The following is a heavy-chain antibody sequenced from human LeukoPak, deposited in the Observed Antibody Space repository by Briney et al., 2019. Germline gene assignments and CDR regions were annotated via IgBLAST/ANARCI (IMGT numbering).Heavy chain of an antibody. J-gene: IGHJ1*01. CDR1: GFAFSSYW. D-gene: IGHD6-6*01. V-gene: IGHV3-7*05. Sequence: GGPVRLSCVASGFAFSSYWMAWVRQAPGRGLAWVASVDLDGGCKYSVPSVKGRFTISRDNAKNSLYLQMDSLRVEDTAVYYCARAAYASSSDSWGQGTLASVSS. CDR3: ARAAYASSSDS. CDR2: VDLDGGCK.